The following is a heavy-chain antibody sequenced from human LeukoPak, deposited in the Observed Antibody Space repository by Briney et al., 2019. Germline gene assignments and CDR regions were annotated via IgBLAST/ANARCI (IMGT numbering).Heavy chain of an antibody. CDR2: IIPIFGTA. CDR1: GYTFTSYA. CDR3: ARGDSLPDYYYYYYMDV. Sequence: ASVKVSCKASGYTFTSYAISWVRQAPEQGLEWMGGIIPIFGTANYAQKFQGRVTITADESTSTAYMELSSLRSEDTAVYYCARGDSLPDYYYYYYMDVWGKGTTVTVSS. V-gene: IGHV1-69*13. J-gene: IGHJ6*03. D-gene: IGHD2-2*01.